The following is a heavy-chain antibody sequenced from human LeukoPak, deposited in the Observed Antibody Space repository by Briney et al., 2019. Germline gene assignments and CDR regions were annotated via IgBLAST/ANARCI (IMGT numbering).Heavy chain of an antibody. CDR2: RNPNSGNT. J-gene: IGHJ4*02. V-gene: IGHV1-8*01. CDR1: GYTFSSYD. CDR3: ARGGWAWYYYDSSGYHSFDY. Sequence: ASVKVSCKASGYTFSSYDINWVRQAPGQGLEWRGWRNPNSGNTGYAQKFQGRVTMTRNTSISTAYMELSSLRSEDTAVYYCARGGWAWYYYDSSGYHSFDYWGQGTLVTVSS. D-gene: IGHD3-22*01.